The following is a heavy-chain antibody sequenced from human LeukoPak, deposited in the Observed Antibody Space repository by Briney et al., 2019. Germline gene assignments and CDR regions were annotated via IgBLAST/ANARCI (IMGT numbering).Heavy chain of an antibody. CDR1: GYSFTSYW. D-gene: IGHD3-10*01. CDR3: ARQEAYGSGSYGSFDI. CDR2: IYPGDSDT. J-gene: IGHJ3*02. V-gene: IGHV5-51*01. Sequence: GESLKISCKGSGYSFTSYWIVWVRQMPGKGLEWMGIIYPGDSDTRYSPSFQGQVTISADKSISTAYLQWSSLKASDTAMYYCARQEAYGSGSYGSFDIWGQGTMVTVSS.